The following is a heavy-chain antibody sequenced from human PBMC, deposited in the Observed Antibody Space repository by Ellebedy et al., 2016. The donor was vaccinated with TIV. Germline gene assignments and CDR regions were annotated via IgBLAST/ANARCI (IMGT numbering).Heavy chain of an antibody. J-gene: IGHJ6*02. Sequence: GESLKISCSASGFIFSRYWMSWVRQAPGKGLEWVANIKDDGSEKNYVDSVKGRSTMSRDNARKSLSLQMNSLRAEDTAVYYCARVLTFLGELRYGMDVWGQGTTVTVSS. V-gene: IGHV3-7*03. CDR2: IKDDGSEK. CDR3: ARVLTFLGELRYGMDV. D-gene: IGHD1-26*01. CDR1: GFIFSRYW.